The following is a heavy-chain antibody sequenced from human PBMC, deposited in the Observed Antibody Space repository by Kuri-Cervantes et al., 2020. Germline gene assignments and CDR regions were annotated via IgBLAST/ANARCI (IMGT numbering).Heavy chain of an antibody. CDR1: GGSISSYY. CDR3: ARDSLSCAFDI. Sequence: SETLSLTCTVSGGSISSYYWSWIRQPPGKGLEWIGYIYYSGSTNYNPSLKSRVTISVDTSKNQFSLKLSSVTAADTAVYYCARDSLSCAFDIWGQGTMVTDSS. J-gene: IGHJ3*02. CDR2: IYYSGST. V-gene: IGHV4-59*01.